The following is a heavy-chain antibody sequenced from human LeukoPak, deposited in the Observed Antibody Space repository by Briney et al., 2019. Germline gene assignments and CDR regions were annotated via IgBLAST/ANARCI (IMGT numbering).Heavy chain of an antibody. J-gene: IGHJ4*02. V-gene: IGHV3-23*01. D-gene: IGHD4-23*01. CDR3: AKDRLRWPYYFDY. CDR2: ISGSGGST. Sequence: GGSLRLSCAASGFTFSGYAMSWVRQAPGKGLEWGSAISGSGGSTYYADSVKGRFTISRDNSKNTLYLQMNSLRAEDTAVYYCAKDRLRWPYYFDYWGQGTLVSVSS. CDR1: GFTFSGYA.